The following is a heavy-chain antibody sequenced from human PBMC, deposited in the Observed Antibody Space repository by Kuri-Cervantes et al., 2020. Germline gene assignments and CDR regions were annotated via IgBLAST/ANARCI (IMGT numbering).Heavy chain of an antibody. CDR3: TTGQGSGYYFGFDY. CDR1: GFIFSDYY. V-gene: IGHV3-15*01. D-gene: IGHD3-22*01. CDR2: IKSKTDGGTT. Sequence: GGSLRLSCAASGFIFSDYYMSWVRQAPGKGLEWVGRIKSKTDGGTTDYAAPVKGRFTISRDDSKNTLYLQMNSLKTEDTAVYYCTTGQGSGYYFGFDYWGQGTLVTVSS. J-gene: IGHJ4*02.